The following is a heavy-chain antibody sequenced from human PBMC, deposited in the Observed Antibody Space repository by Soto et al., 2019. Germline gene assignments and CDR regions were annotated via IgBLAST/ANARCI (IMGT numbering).Heavy chain of an antibody. CDR3: AREYSSSWQRGMLDY. D-gene: IGHD6-13*01. J-gene: IGHJ4*02. CDR1: GFTFSDYY. V-gene: IGHV3-11*06. Sequence: GVLRLSCAASGFTFSDYYMSWIRQAPGKGLEWVSYISSSSSYTNYADSVKGRFTISRDNAKNSLYLQMNSLRAEDTAVYYCAREYSSSWQRGMLDYWGQGTLVTVSS. CDR2: ISSSSSYT.